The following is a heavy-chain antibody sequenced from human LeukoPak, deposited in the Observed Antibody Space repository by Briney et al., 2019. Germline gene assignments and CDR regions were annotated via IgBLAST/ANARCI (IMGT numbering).Heavy chain of an antibody. Sequence: SETLSLTCTVSGGSISSSSYYWGWIRQPPGKGLEWIGSIYYSGSTYYNPSLKSRVTISVDTSKNQFSLKLSSVTAADTAVYYCARNIVVVRRYYFDYWGQGTLVTVSS. D-gene: IGHD2-2*01. V-gene: IGHV4-39*01. CDR3: ARNIVVVRRYYFDY. CDR1: GGSISSSSYY. J-gene: IGHJ4*02. CDR2: IYYSGST.